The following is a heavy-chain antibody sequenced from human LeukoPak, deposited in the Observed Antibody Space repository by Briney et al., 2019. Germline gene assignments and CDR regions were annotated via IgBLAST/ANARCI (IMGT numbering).Heavy chain of an antibody. Sequence: ASVTVSCKASGYTFTSFGFSWVRQAPGQGLEWMGWINANSGDTNYAQQFQGRLTMTRDRSISTVYMELSRLRTDDTAVYYCARDFSWGVDSWGQGTLVTVSS. CDR1: GYTFTSFG. J-gene: IGHJ4*02. V-gene: IGHV1-2*02. CDR2: INANSGDT. CDR3: ARDFSWGVDS. D-gene: IGHD3-10*01.